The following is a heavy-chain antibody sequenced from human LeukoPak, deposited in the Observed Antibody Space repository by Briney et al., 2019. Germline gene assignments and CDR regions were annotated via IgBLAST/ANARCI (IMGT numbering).Heavy chain of an antibody. CDR2: TYYRSN. J-gene: IGHJ3*02. Sequence: SQTLSLTCAICTDSGSSSSDAWQWIRQYPSRGLEWLGRTYYRSNDYAVSVKSRMTINADTSKNRVSLQLSSVTPEDTAGCYCASGRSNAFHIWGQGTMVTVSS. CDR1: TDSGSSSSDA. D-gene: IGHD1-1*01. V-gene: IGHV6-1*01. CDR3: ASGRSNAFHI.